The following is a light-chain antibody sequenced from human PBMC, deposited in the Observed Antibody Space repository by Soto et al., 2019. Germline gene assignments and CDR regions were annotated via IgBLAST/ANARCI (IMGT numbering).Light chain of an antibody. CDR3: QQYGYSRT. CDR2: GAS. Sequence: EIVMAQSPATLSVSPGERATLSCRASQSVSTNVAWYQQKPGQAPRLLIYGASTRATGIPARFSGSGSGTDFTLTISTLEPEDFAIYYCQQYGYSRTFGQGTKV. V-gene: IGKV3-15*01. J-gene: IGKJ1*01. CDR1: QSVSTN.